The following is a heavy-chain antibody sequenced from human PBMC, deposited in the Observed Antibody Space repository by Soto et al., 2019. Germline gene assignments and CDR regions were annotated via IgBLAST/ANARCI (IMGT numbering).Heavy chain of an antibody. D-gene: IGHD4-17*01. CDR1: GDTFTSHY. V-gene: IGHV1-46*03. CDR2: INPSGGGT. J-gene: IGHJ6*02. Sequence: ASVKVSCKASGDTFTSHYVHWVRQAPGQGLEWVGIINPSGGGTNYAQKFQGRVTMTRDTSTSTVYMELSSLRSEDTAVYYCARAYGDYALSKYYYGMDVWGQGTTVTVSS. CDR3: ARAYGDYALSKYYYGMDV.